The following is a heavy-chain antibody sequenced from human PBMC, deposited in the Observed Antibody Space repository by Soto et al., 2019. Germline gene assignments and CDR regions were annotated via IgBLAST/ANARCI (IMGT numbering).Heavy chain of an antibody. V-gene: IGHV3-48*03. D-gene: IGHD3-22*01. CDR3: ARAYYYDSSGYYY. J-gene: IGHJ4*02. Sequence: GGSLRLSCAASGFTFSSYEMSWVRQAPGKGLEWVSYISSSGSTIYYADSVKGRFTISRDNAKNSLYLQMNSLRAEDTAVYYCARAYYYDSSGYYYWGQGTLVTVSS. CDR2: ISSSGSTI. CDR1: GFTFSSYE.